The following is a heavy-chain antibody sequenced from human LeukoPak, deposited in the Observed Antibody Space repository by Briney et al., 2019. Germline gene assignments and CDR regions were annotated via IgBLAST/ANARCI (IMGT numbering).Heavy chain of an antibody. CDR2: IIPILGIA. CDR3: ATERWYRSE. D-gene: IGHD4-23*01. Sequence: ASVKVSCKASGGTFSSYAISWVRQAPGQGLEGMGRIIPILGIANYAQKFQGRVTITADKSTSTAYMELSSLRSEDTAVYYCATERWYRSEWGQGTLVTVSS. CDR1: GGTFSSYA. J-gene: IGHJ4*02. V-gene: IGHV1-69*04.